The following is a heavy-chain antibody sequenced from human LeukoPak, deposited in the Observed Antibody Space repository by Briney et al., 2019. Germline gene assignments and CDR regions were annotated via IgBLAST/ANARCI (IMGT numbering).Heavy chain of an antibody. CDR3: ARFTPPQGMDV. J-gene: IGHJ6*04. Sequence: SQTLSLTCTVSGGSIRSGDYYWSWIRQHPGKGLEWIGYIYYSGSTYYNPSLKSRVTISVDTSKNQFSLKLSSVTAADTAVYYCARFTPPQGMDVWGKGTTVTVSS. CDR2: IYYSGST. CDR1: GGSIRSGDYY. V-gene: IGHV4-31*03. D-gene: IGHD3-16*01.